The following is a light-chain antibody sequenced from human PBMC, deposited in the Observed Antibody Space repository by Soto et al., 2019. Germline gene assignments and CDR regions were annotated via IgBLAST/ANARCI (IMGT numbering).Light chain of an antibody. Sequence: NVLTQYPVTLYLSPGERATLSCRASQSVSSNLAWYQQKPGQAPRLLIYGASTRATGIPARFSGSGSGTEFTLTISSLQSEDFAVYYCQQYNNWPRTFGQGTRWIS. CDR2: GAS. V-gene: IGKV3-15*01. J-gene: IGKJ1*01. CDR3: QQYNNWPRT. CDR1: QSVSSN.